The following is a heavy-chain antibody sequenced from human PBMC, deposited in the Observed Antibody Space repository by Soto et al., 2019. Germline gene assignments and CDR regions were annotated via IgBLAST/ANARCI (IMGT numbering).Heavy chain of an antibody. CDR3: TTAAGGMWGADY. V-gene: IGHV3-15*01. J-gene: IGHJ4*02. Sequence: GSLRLSCAASGFTFRNVWMSWARQAPGKGLEWVGRVKSRSDGGTTDYAAPVKGRFTVSRDDSQSTLSLQMDSLKIEDSAVYFCTTAAGGMWGADYWGQGTPVTVSS. CDR1: GFTFRNVW. D-gene: IGHD1-26*01. CDR2: VKSRSDGGTT.